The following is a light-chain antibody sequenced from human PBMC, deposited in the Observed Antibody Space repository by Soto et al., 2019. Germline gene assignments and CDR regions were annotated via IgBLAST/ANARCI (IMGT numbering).Light chain of an antibody. V-gene: IGLV2-14*01. Sequence: QSALTQPASVSGSPGQSITISCTGTSSDVGGYNYVSWYQQHPGEAPKLMIYDVSNRPSGVSNRFSGSKSGNTASLTISGLQAEDEADYYCSSYTSSRTLEVFGGGTKLTVL. CDR2: DVS. CDR3: SSYTSSRTLEV. CDR1: SSDVGGYNY. J-gene: IGLJ2*01.